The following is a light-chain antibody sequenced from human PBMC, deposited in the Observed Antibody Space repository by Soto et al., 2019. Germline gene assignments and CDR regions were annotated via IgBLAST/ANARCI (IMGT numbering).Light chain of an antibody. V-gene: IGKV3-20*01. CDR1: QTVSSSS. Sequence: VFTQAPGTPTLSPRETHTPSSKASQTVSSSSLAWYQQKPGQAPRLLIFGASTRAAGFPDRFSGSGSGTDFTLTISRLEPEDFAVYYCEQYGSSPRTFGQGTKVDIK. CDR3: EQYGSSPRT. J-gene: IGKJ1*01. CDR2: GAS.